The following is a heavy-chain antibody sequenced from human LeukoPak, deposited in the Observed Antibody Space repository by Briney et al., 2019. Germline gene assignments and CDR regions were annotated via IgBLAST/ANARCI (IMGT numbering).Heavy chain of an antibody. CDR3: ARDPALIAAENWFDP. J-gene: IGHJ5*02. CDR2: ISSSSSYI. V-gene: IGHV3-21*01. Sequence: GGSLRLSCAASGFTFSSCSMNWVRQAPGKGLEWVSSISSSSSYIYYADSVKGRFTISRDNAKNSLYLQMNSLRAEDTAVYYCARDPALIAAENWFDPWGQGTLVTVSS. D-gene: IGHD6-13*01. CDR1: GFTFSSCS.